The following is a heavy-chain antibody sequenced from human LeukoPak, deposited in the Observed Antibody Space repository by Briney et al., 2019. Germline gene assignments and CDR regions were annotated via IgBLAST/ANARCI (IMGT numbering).Heavy chain of an antibody. CDR1: GFIFSNYG. V-gene: IGHV3-30*02. Sequence: GGSLRLSCTASGFIFSNYGSHWVRQAPGKGLEWVAVIWYDGSKQYYADSVKGRFTISRDSSKNTLYLQMSSLRAEDTAVYYCVKSGARGYRSSTSCPPHYWGQGTLVTVSS. D-gene: IGHD2-2*01. CDR3: VKSGARGYRSSTSCPPHY. J-gene: IGHJ4*02. CDR2: IWYDGSKQ.